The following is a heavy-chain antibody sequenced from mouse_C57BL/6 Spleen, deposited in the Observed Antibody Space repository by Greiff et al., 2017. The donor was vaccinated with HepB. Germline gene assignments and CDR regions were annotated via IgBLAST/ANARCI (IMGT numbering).Heavy chain of an antibody. CDR3: ARITTVVAPYYAMDY. J-gene: IGHJ4*01. Sequence: DVMLVESGGDLVKPGGSLKLSCAASGFTFSSYGMSWVRQTPDKRLEWVATISSGGSYTYYPDSVKGRFTISRDNAKNTLYLQMSSLKSEDTAMYYCARITTVVAPYYAMDYWGQGTSVTVSS. CDR2: ISSGGSYT. D-gene: IGHD1-1*01. V-gene: IGHV5-6*02. CDR1: GFTFSSYG.